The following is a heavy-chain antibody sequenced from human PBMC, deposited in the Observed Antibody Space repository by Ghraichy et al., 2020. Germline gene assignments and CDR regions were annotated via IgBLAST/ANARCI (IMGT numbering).Heavy chain of an antibody. V-gene: IGHV4-34*01. CDR1: GGSFSAYG. D-gene: IGHD1-7*01. J-gene: IGHJ6*02. CDR2: IAHSGIT. Sequence: SETLSLTCAVYGGSFSAYGWSWIRQPPGKGLEWIGEIAHSGITNYNPSLKSRVTISEDTSKNQFSLNLKSVTAADTAVYYCARGRRLTGTTTVYQYYSGMDVWGQGTAVTVSS. CDR3: ARGRRLTGTTTVYQYYSGMDV.